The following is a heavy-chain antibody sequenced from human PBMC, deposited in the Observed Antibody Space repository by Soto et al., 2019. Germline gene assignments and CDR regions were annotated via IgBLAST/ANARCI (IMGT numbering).Heavy chain of an antibody. CDR3: ASKTYESKGTFDY. V-gene: IGHV4-4*02. J-gene: IGHJ4*02. CDR2: IYHSGSS. D-gene: IGHD2-8*01. CDR1: GGSISTSQW. Sequence: QVQLQESGPGLVKSSGTLSLTCTVSGGSISTSQWWSWLRQPPGKGLEWIGEIYHSGSSNYNASLKRRVTISVDKSKNQFSLKVNSVAAAATAVYYCASKTYESKGTFDYWGQGTLVTVSS.